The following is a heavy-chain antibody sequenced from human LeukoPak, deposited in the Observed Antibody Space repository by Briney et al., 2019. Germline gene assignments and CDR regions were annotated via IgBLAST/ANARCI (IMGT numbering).Heavy chain of an antibody. V-gene: IGHV4-59*01. D-gene: IGHD6-19*01. Sequence: PSETLSLTCGVSGGAITNYYWNWIRQAPGKGLEWLGYIYYTGSTTYNPSVKSRITISLDTSKNQFSLKLSSVTAADTAVYYCARDRGAVAGNSYYYYGMDVWGQGTTVTVSS. CDR2: IYYTGST. J-gene: IGHJ6*02. CDR1: GGAITNYY. CDR3: ARDRGAVAGNSYYYYGMDV.